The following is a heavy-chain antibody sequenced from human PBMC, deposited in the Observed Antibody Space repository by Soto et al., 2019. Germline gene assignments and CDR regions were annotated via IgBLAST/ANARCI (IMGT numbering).Heavy chain of an antibody. D-gene: IGHD6-13*01. V-gene: IGHV4-59*01. CDR2: IYYSGST. J-gene: IGHJ3*02. CDR1: GGSISSYY. CDR3: ARYIAPGKSDAFDI. Sequence: SETLSLTCTVSGGSISSYYWSWIWQPPGKGLEWIGYIYYSGSTNYNPSLKSRVTISVDTSKNQFSLKLSSVTAADTAVYYCARYIAPGKSDAFDIWGQGTMVTVSS.